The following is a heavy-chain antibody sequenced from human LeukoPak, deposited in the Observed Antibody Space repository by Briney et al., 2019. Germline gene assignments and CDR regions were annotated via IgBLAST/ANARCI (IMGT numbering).Heavy chain of an antibody. CDR1: GGTFSTYA. J-gene: IGHJ4*02. CDR3: ARSLLGQWLVRRSFDY. Sequence: EASVKVSCKASGGTFSTYAISWVRQAPGQGLEWMGGIIPIFGTANYAQKFQGRVTITADESTSTAYMELSSLRSEDTAVYYCARSLLGQWLVRRSFDYWGQGTLVTVSS. V-gene: IGHV1-69*13. CDR2: IIPIFGTA. D-gene: IGHD6-19*01.